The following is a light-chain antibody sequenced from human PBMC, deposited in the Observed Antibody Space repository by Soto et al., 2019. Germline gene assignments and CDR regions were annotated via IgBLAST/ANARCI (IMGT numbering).Light chain of an antibody. CDR2: AAS. CDR3: QQYYSHPRT. Sequence: AIRMTQPPSSLSASTGDRVTITCRASQGISSYLAWYQQKPGKAPKLLIYAASTLQSVVPSRFSGSGSGTDFTLTIRCLQSEDFATYYCQQYYSHPRTFGPGNKVDI. J-gene: IGKJ3*01. V-gene: IGKV1-8*01. CDR1: QGISSY.